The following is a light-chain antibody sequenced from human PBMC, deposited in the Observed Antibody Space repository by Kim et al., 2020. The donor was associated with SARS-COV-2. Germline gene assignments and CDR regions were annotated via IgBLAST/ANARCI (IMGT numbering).Light chain of an antibody. CDR2: GAS. J-gene: IGKJ4*01. CDR3: QQYNNWPPRTT. Sequence: EIVMTQSPATLSVSPGERATLSCRASQSVNSNLAWYQQKPGQAPRLLIYGASTRATGIPARFSGSGSGTEFTLTISSLQSEDFAVYYCQQYNNWPPRTTFGGGTKLEI. CDR1: QSVNSN. V-gene: IGKV3-15*01.